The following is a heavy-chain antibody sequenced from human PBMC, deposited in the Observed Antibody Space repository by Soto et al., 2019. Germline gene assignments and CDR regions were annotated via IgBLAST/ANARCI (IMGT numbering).Heavy chain of an antibody. CDR3: VRVPDY. Sequence: TLSLHCAVSGGSISSGGYSWSWIRQPPGKGLDWIGYIYHSGSTYYNPSLKSRVTISVDRSKNQLSLKLSSVTAADTAVYYCVRVPDYWGQGTLVTVSS. V-gene: IGHV4-30-2*01. CDR2: IYHSGST. CDR1: GGSISSGGYS. J-gene: IGHJ4*02.